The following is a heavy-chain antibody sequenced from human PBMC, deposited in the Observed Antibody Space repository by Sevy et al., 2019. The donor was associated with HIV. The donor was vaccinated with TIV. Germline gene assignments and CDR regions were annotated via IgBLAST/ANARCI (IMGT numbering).Heavy chain of an antibody. V-gene: IGHV3-30*18. Sequence: GESLKISCAASGFTFSSYGMHWVRQAPGKGLEWVAVISYDGSNKYYADSVKGRFTISRDNSKNTLYLQLNSLRAEDTSGYYCAKDFGPLAYSSSWSIDYWGQGTLVTVSS. CDR2: ISYDGSNK. D-gene: IGHD6-13*01. CDR3: AKDFGPLAYSSSWSIDY. J-gene: IGHJ4*02. CDR1: GFTFSSYG.